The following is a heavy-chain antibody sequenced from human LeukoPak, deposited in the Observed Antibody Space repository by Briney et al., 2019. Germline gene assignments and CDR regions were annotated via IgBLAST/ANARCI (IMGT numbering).Heavy chain of an antibody. Sequence: GRSLRLSCAASGFTFSNYTMRWVRQPPRKRLEYDSSITSNGGNIHYANSVKGRFSISRDNSKNSLYLQMGGLRTEDMAVYHCARVKAGATISDFYYYYMDVWGKGTTVTVSS. J-gene: IGHJ6*03. CDR3: ARVKAGATISDFYYYYMDV. CDR1: GFTFSNYT. CDR2: ITSNGGNI. V-gene: IGHV3-64*01. D-gene: IGHD1-26*01.